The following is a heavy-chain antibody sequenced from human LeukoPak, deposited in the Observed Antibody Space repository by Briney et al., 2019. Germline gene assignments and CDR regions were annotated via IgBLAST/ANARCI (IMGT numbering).Heavy chain of an antibody. CDR3: ARSKERIVVVPAAIES. CDR1: GGTFSSYA. D-gene: IGHD2-2*02. V-gene: IGHV1-69*05. CDR2: IIPIFGTA. Sequence: GALVKVSCKASGGTFSSYAISWVRQAPGQGLEWMGGIIPIFGTANYAQKFQGRVTITTDESTSTAYMELSSLRSEDTAVYYCARSKERIVVVPAAIESWGQGTLVTVSS. J-gene: IGHJ4*02.